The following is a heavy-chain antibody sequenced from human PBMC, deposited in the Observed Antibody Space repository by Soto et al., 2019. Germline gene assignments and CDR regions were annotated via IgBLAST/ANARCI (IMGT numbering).Heavy chain of an antibody. CDR3: ARVLSGSSLFDY. D-gene: IGHD1-26*01. V-gene: IGHV4-59*01. CDR2: ISYSGST. Sequence: PSETLSLTCTVSGGSITSDYWSWIRQPPGKGLEWIGYISYSGSTNYNPSLKSLVTISVDTSKNQFSLNLSSVTAADTAVYYCARVLSGSSLFDYWGQGTLVTVSS. CDR1: GGSITSDY. J-gene: IGHJ4*02.